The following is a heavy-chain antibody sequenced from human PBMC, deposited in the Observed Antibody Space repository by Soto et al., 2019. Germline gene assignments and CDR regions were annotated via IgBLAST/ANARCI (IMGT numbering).Heavy chain of an antibody. CDR2: ISSSSSTI. Sequence: GGSLRLSCAASGFTFSSYSMNWVRQAPGKGLEWVSYISSSSSTIYYADSVKGRFTISRDNAKNSLYLQMNSLRAVDTAVYYCAPQQEYSSSTPRFRRSGPFDYWGQGTLVTVSS. CDR3: APQQEYSSSTPRFRRSGPFDY. V-gene: IGHV3-48*01. D-gene: IGHD6-6*01. CDR1: GFTFSSYS. J-gene: IGHJ4*02.